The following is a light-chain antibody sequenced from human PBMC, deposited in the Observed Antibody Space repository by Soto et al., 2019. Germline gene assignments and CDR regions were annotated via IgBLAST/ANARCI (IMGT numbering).Light chain of an antibody. CDR2: EVS. CDR1: SSDVCASKY. J-gene: IGLJ2*01. V-gene: IGLV2-14*01. CDR3: SSYTSTITVL. Sequence: QSALTQPASVSGSPGQSITISCTGTSSDVCASKYVSWYQQHPGKAPKLMIYEVSNRPSGVSNRFSGSKSGNTASLTISGRQAEDEADYYCSSYTSTITVLFGGGTKRTV.